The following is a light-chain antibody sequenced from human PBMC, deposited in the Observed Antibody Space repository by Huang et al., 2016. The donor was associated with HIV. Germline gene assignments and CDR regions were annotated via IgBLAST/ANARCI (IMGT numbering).Light chain of an antibody. V-gene: IGKV4-1*01. J-gene: IGKJ1*01. Sequence: DIVVTQSPDSLAVSLGETASLTCRPRPSVRSSSTNKNYLAWFQQKAGQPPELLIFWASTREAGVSDRITGSGSGTHFTLTISNVRTEDVAIYYCQQYYNSPQTFGPGTRVEI. CDR1: PSVRSSSTNKNY. CDR2: WAS. CDR3: QQYYNSPQT.